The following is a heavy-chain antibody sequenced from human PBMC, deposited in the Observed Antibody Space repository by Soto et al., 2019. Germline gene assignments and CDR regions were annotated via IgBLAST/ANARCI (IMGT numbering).Heavy chain of an antibody. CDR1: GGSISSGGYY. J-gene: IGHJ5*02. CDR3: ARGQWLGERRFDP. D-gene: IGHD6-19*01. CDR2: IYYSGST. V-gene: IGHV4-31*03. Sequence: QVQLQESGPGLVKPSQTLSLTCTVSGGSISSGGYYWSWIRQHPGKGLEWIGYIYYSGSTYYNPSLKSRVTMSVDTSKNQFSLKLSSVTAADTAVYYCARGQWLGERRFDPWGQGTLVTVSS.